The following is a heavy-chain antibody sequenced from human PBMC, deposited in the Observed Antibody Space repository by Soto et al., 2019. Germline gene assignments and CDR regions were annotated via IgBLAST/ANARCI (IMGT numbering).Heavy chain of an antibody. V-gene: IGHV1-3*01. CDR1: AYTFTSYS. Sequence: DSVNVSCKASAYTFTSYSMHWVRQAPGQRLEWMGWINAGNGNTKYSQKFQGRVTITRDTSASTAYMELSSLRSEDTAVYYCARCSGGNCYSGFDYWGQGTLVTVSS. J-gene: IGHJ4*02. D-gene: IGHD2-15*01. CDR3: ARCSGGNCYSGFDY. CDR2: INAGNGNT.